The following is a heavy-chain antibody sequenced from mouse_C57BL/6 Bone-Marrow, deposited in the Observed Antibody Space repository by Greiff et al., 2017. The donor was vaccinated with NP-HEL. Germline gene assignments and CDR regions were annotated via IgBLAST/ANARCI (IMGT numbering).Heavy chain of an antibody. CDR1: GFTFNTYA. CDR2: IRSKSSNYAT. J-gene: IGHJ1*03. Sequence: EVKLVESGGGLVQPKGSLKLSCAASGFTFNTYAMHWVRQAPGQGLEWVACIRSKSSNYATYYAVSVKDSFTISRDASQSMLYLQMSNLKTEDTANYYCVRSRCSGDWYFEVWGTGTTVTVSS. V-gene: IGHV10-3*01. CDR3: VRSRCSGDWYFEV.